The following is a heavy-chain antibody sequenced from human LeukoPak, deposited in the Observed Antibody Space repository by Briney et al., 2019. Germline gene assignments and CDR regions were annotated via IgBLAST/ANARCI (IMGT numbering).Heavy chain of an antibody. Sequence: SETLCLTCTVSGGSISSSSYYWGWIRQPPGKGLEWLRSIYYSGSTYYNPSLKSRIARSVDTSKNQFSLKMSSVTAADAAVYYCARLDYDCSGYCDYWGQGTLATVSS. CDR3: ARLDYDCSGYCDY. V-gene: IGHV4-39*01. J-gene: IGHJ4*02. CDR2: IYYSGST. CDR1: GGSISSSSYY. D-gene: IGHD3-22*01.